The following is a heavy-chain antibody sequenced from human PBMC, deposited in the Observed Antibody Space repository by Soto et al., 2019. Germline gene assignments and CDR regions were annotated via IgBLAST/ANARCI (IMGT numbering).Heavy chain of an antibody. V-gene: IGHV4-39*01. D-gene: IGHD5-18*01. CDR3: ARHFGESFQISYSYGYGGSFDP. CDR2: IYYSGST. Sequence: PSETLSLTCTVSGGSTSSSSYYWGWIRQPPGKGLEWIGSIYYSGSTYYNPSLKSRVTISVDTSKNQFSLKLSSVTAADTAVYYCARHFGESFQISYSYGYGGSFDPWGQGTLVTVSS. J-gene: IGHJ5*02. CDR1: GGSTSSSSYY.